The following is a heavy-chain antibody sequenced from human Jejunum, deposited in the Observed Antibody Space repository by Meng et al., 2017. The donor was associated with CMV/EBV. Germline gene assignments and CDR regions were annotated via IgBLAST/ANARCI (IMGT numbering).Heavy chain of an antibody. V-gene: IGHV3-9*01. D-gene: IGHD5/OR15-5a*01. Sequence: GLTFDDYAMHWVRQAPGKGLEWVSGISWNSGSIAYADSVKGRFTISRDNAKNTLYLQMNTLSSEDTALYYCAKGVLVSGTNYLDYWGQGALVTVSS. CDR1: GLTFDDYA. J-gene: IGHJ4*02. CDR3: AKGVLVSGTNYLDY. CDR2: ISWNSGSI.